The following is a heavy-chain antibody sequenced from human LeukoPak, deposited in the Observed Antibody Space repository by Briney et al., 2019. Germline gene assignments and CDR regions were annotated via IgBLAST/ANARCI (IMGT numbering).Heavy chain of an antibody. Sequence: PGGSLRLSCAASGFTFSSYSMSWVRQAPGKGLEWVSAISGSGGSTYYTDSVKGRFTISRDNSKNTLYLQMNSLRAEDTAVYYCAKHGYCSGGSCYYFDYWGQGTLVTVSS. D-gene: IGHD2-15*01. CDR1: GFTFSSYS. J-gene: IGHJ4*02. CDR3: AKHGYCSGGSCYYFDY. CDR2: ISGSGGST. V-gene: IGHV3-23*01.